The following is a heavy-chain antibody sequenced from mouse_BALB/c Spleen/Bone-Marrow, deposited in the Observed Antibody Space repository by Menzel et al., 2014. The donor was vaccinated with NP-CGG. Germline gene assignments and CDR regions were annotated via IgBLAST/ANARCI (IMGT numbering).Heavy chain of an antibody. CDR1: GFTFSSYG. D-gene: IGHD2-4*01. CDR2: ISSGGSYT. CDR3: ARQTYYDYDGYFDY. V-gene: IGHV5-6*01. Sequence: EVQVVESGGDLVKPGGSLKLSCAASGFTFSSYGMSWVRQTPDKRLEWVATISSGGSYTYYPDSVKGRFTISRDNAKNTLYLQMSSLKSEDTAMYYCARQTYYDYDGYFDYWGQGTTLTVFS. J-gene: IGHJ2*01.